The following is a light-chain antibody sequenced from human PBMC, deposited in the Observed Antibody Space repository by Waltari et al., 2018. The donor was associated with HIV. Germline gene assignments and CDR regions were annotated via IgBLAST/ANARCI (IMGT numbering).Light chain of an antibody. V-gene: IGLV2-8*01. J-gene: IGLJ2*01. Sequence: QSALTQPPSASGSPGQSVTIPCTGTSNDIGGYNYVSWYQQHPGKAPKLMIFEVSKRPSGVPDRFSGSKSGNTASLTVSGLQAEDEADYYCNSYAASNNFVFGGGTKLTVL. CDR1: SNDIGGYNY. CDR3: NSYAASNNFV. CDR2: EVS.